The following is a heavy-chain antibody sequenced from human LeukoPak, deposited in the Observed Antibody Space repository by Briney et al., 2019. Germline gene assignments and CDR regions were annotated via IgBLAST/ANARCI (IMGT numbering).Heavy chain of an antibody. CDR3: ARALGYCSSTSCRPNDAFDI. CDR1: GYTFTSYA. V-gene: IGHV1-3*01. CDR2: INAGNGNT. Sequence: GASVKVSCKASGYTFTSYAMHWVRQAPGQRLEWMGWINAGNGNTKYSQKFQGRVTITRDTSASTVYMELSSLRSEDTAVYYCARALGYCSSTSCRPNDAFDIWGQGTMVTVSS. D-gene: IGHD2-2*01. J-gene: IGHJ3*02.